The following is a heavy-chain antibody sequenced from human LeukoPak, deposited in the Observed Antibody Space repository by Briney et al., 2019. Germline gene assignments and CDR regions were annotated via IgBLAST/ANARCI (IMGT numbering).Heavy chain of an antibody. CDR3: ARWGNYFDY. V-gene: IGHV4-30-2*01. J-gene: IGHJ4*02. CDR1: GGSISSGGYY. Sequence: SETLSLTCTVSGGSISSGGYYWSWIRQPPGKGLEWIGYIYHSGSTHYNPSLKSRVTISVDRSKNQFSLKLSSVTAADTAVYYCARWGNYFDYWGQGTLVTVSS. CDR2: IYHSGST. D-gene: IGHD7-27*01.